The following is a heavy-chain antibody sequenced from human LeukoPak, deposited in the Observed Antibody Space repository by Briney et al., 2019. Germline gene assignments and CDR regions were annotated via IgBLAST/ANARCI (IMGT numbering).Heavy chain of an antibody. Sequence: GGSLRLSCTASGFTFGDYAMSWFRQAPGKGLEWVGFIRSKAYGGTTEYVASVKGRFTISRDDSKSIAYLQMNSLKTEDTAVYYCTRAPIYEVGPVDYWGQGTLVTVSS. D-gene: IGHD2/OR15-2a*01. CDR3: TRAPIYEVGPVDY. V-gene: IGHV3-49*03. CDR1: GFTFGDYA. CDR2: IRSKAYGGTT. J-gene: IGHJ4*02.